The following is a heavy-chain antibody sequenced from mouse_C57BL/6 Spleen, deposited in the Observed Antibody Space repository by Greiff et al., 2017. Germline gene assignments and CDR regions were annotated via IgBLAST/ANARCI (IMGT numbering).Heavy chain of an antibody. Sequence: DVQLVESGGGLVKPGGSLKLSCAASGFTFSDYGMHWVRQAPEKGLEWVAYISSGSSTIYYADTVKGRFTISRDNAKNTLFLQMTSLRSEDTAMYYCARSLTTVVDYAMDYWGQGTSVTVSS. CDR1: GFTFSDYG. D-gene: IGHD1-1*01. CDR2: ISSGSSTI. V-gene: IGHV5-17*01. J-gene: IGHJ4*01. CDR3: ARSLTTVVDYAMDY.